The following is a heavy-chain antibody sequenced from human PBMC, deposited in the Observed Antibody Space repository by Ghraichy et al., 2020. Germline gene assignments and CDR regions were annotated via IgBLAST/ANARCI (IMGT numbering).Heavy chain of an antibody. J-gene: IGHJ4*02. CDR1: GFTFSNYW. D-gene: IGHD6-19*01. CDR2: IKQDGSER. CDR3: ARMDSTGYFTY. V-gene: IGHV3-7*03. Sequence: GGSLRLSCVASGFTFSNYWMSWVRRAPGRGLEWVANIKQDGSERYYVDSVEGRFTISRDNARNSLYLQMNSLRAEDTAVYYCARMDSTGYFTYWGQGTLVTVSS.